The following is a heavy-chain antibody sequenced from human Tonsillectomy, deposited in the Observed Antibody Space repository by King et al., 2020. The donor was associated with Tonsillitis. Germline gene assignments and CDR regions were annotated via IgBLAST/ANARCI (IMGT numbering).Heavy chain of an antibody. Sequence: VQLVESGGGLVQPGGSLRLSCAASGFTFSSYAMSWVRQAPGKGLEWVSAISGSGGSTYYADSVKGRFTISSDNSKNTLYLQMNSLRAEDTAVYYCANPYGDYRQRMDYWGQGTLVTVSS. CDR3: ANPYGDYRQRMDY. J-gene: IGHJ4*02. D-gene: IGHD4-17*01. V-gene: IGHV3-23*04. CDR2: ISGSGGST. CDR1: GFTFSSYA.